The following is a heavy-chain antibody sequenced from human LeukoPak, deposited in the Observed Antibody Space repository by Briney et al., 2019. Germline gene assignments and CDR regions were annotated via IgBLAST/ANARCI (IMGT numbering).Heavy chain of an antibody. Sequence: GGSLRLSCTVSGFTFSVFEMNWVRQAPGKGLEWVSYITNSGSAIDYADSVKGRFTISRDNAKSSLYLQMSSLRAEDTAVYYCARGGGPSYKYNAFDIWGQGTMVTVSS. CDR2: ITNSGSAI. D-gene: IGHD2-15*01. CDR1: GFTFSVFE. J-gene: IGHJ3*02. V-gene: IGHV3-48*03. CDR3: ARGGGPSYKYNAFDI.